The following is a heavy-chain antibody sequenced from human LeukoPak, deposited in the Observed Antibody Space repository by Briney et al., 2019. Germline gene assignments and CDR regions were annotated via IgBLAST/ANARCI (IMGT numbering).Heavy chain of an antibody. CDR1: GGSISSSSYY. V-gene: IGHV4-39*01. CDR2: IYYSGST. J-gene: IGHJ4*02. Sequence: PSETLSLTCTVSGGSISSSSYYWGWIRQPPGKGLEWIGSIYYSGSTYCNPSLKSRVTISVDTSKNQFSLKLSSVTAADTAVYYCARPSDFWSGFDYWGQGTLVTVSS. D-gene: IGHD3-3*01. CDR3: ARPSDFWSGFDY.